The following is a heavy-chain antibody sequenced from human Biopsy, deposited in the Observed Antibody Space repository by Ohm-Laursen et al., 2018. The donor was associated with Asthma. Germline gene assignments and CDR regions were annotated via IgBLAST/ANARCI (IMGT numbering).Heavy chain of an antibody. J-gene: IGHJ1*01. V-gene: IGHV3-7*01. D-gene: IGHD3-3*01. CDR1: GFTFGDYW. Sequence: GSLRLSCVASGFTFGDYWMSWVRQVPGKGLEWVANIKHDGSEKNHVDSLKGRFTISRDNAKNSLYLQMNSLRAEDTAVYYCARTFRFWSPYHAEHYQLWGQGTLVTVSS. CDR3: ARTFRFWSPYHAEHYQL. CDR2: IKHDGSEK.